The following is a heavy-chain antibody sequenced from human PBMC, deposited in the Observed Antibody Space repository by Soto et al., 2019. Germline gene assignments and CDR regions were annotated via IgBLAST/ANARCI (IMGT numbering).Heavy chain of an antibody. D-gene: IGHD3-22*01. CDR1: GYTFTSYG. V-gene: IGHV1-18*01. Sequence: ASVKVSCKASGYTFTSYGISWVRQAPGQGLEWMRWISAYNGNTNYAQKLQGRVTMTTDTSTSTAYMELRSLRSDDTAVYYCARDLYYYDSSGYYQVFDYWGQGTLVTVSS. CDR2: ISAYNGNT. J-gene: IGHJ4*02. CDR3: ARDLYYYDSSGYYQVFDY.